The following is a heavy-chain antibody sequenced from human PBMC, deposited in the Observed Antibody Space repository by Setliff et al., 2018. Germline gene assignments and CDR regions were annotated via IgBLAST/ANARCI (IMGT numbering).Heavy chain of an antibody. J-gene: IGHJ4*02. CDR2: VYYSGST. V-gene: IGHV4-38-2*02. D-gene: IGHD1-26*01. Sequence: SETLSLTCAVSGYSISSGYYWGWIRQPPGKGLEWIGHVYYSGSTNYNPSLKTRVTMSLDKSKNQFSLNLNSVTAADTAVYYCTRETTFEEGGRYFSYYFDYWGQGTLVTVSS. CDR1: GYSISSGYY. CDR3: TRETTFEEGGRYFSYYFDY.